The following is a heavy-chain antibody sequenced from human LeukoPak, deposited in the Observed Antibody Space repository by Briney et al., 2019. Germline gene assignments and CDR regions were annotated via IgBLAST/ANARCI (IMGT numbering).Heavy chain of an antibody. CDR2: ISQDGSET. Sequence: QPGGSLRLSCAASGFTFNSFFFNGVRLTPGRELEWVAGISQDGSETFYMDSVRGRFTISRDNTKTSLYLQMNSLRAEDTAVYFCVRDLGHSRHFFEYWGQGALVTVSS. CDR3: VRDLGHSRHFFEY. CDR1: GFTFNSFF. D-gene: IGHD7-27*01. V-gene: IGHV3-7*01. J-gene: IGHJ4*02.